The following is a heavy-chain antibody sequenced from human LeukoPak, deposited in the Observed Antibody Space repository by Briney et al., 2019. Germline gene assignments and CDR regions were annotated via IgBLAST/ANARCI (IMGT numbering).Heavy chain of an antibody. V-gene: IGHV3-23*01. J-gene: IGHJ4*01. CDR3: AKGPDSSGYASSAEY. D-gene: IGHD3-22*01. Sequence: GGSLRLSCAAPGFTFSSCAMSWVRQAPGKGLEWVSAISSSGGNTYYADSVKGRFTVSRDNSKDTLYLQMNSLRAEDTAVYYCAKGPDSSGYASSAEYWGQGTLVTVSS. CDR2: ISSSGGNT. CDR1: GFTFSSCA.